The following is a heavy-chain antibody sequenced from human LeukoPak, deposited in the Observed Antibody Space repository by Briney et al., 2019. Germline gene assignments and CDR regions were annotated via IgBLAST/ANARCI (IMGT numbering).Heavy chain of an antibody. Sequence: PGGSLRLSCAASGFTFSSYAMSWVRQAPGKGLEWVSTVNGRDGRIDYADSVKGRFTISRDNSKSTLYLQMNTLRAEDTALYYCASRRGPEMLIVFDFWGQGTLVAVSS. D-gene: IGHD3-16*01. V-gene: IGHV3-23*01. CDR3: ASRRGPEMLIVFDF. CDR2: VNGRDGRI. J-gene: IGHJ4*02. CDR1: GFTFSSYA.